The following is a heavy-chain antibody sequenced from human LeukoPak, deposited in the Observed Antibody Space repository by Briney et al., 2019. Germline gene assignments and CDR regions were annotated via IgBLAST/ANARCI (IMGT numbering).Heavy chain of an antibody. J-gene: IGHJ5*02. V-gene: IGHV4-31*03. CDR2: IYYSGST. CDR1: GGSISSGGYY. Sequence: PSQTLSLTCTVSGGSISSGGYYWSWIRQHPGKGLEWTGYIYYSGSTYYNPSLKSRVTISVDTSKNQFSLKLSSVTAADTAVYYCARDGCSSTSCVSSWFDPWGQGTLVTVSS. D-gene: IGHD2-2*01. CDR3: ARDGCSSTSCVSSWFDP.